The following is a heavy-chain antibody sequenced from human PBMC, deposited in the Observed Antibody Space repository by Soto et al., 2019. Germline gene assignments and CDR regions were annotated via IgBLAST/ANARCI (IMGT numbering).Heavy chain of an antibody. Sequence: PSETLSLTCAVSGYSISSGYYWGWIRQPPGKGLEWIGSIYHSGSTYYNPSLRSRVTISVDTSKNQFSLKLSSVTAADTAVYYCARVYEQQLVPYYFDYWGQGTLVTVSS. CDR1: GYSISSGYY. V-gene: IGHV4-38-2*01. CDR3: ARVYEQQLVPYYFDY. CDR2: IYHSGST. J-gene: IGHJ4*02. D-gene: IGHD6-13*01.